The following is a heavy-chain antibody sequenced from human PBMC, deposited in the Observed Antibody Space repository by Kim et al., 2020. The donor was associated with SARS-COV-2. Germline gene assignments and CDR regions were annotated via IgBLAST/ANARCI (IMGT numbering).Heavy chain of an antibody. Sequence: SETLSLTCTVSGGSISSGDYYWSWIRQPPGKGLEWIGYIYYSGSTYYNPSLKSRVTISVDTSKNQFSLKLSSVTAADTAVYYCARVGGGYYYYYYGMDVWGQGTTVTVSS. CDR3: ARVGGGYYYYYYGMDV. CDR2: IYYSGST. CDR1: GGSISSGDYY. V-gene: IGHV4-30-4*01. J-gene: IGHJ6*02. D-gene: IGHD3-16*01.